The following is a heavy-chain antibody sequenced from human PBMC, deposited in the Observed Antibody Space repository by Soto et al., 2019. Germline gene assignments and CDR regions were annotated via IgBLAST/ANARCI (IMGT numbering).Heavy chain of an antibody. CDR2: ISYSVDKT. J-gene: IGHJ3*02. Sequence: EVQLLESGGGFVQPGGSLRLSCAASEFTFSNYVMNWVRQAPGKGLEWVSTISYSVDKTYYADSVKGRFTTSRDNSKNPLSLQMNRLSAEDAALYYCARRAITATTNWGAVDIRGQGTVVTVSS. D-gene: IGHD1-7*01. V-gene: IGHV3-23*01. CDR1: EFTFSNYV. CDR3: ARRAITATTNWGAVDI.